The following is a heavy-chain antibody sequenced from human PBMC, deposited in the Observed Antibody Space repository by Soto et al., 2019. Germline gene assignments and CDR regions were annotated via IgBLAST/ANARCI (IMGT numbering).Heavy chain of an antibody. CDR1: GDIFNNHA. D-gene: IGHD6-13*01. Sequence: QVQLVQSGAEVKEPGSSVKVSCKASGDIFNNHAFNWVRQAPGQGLEWMGRISPLFSTTNYAQKFQGRVTIEADVLTTILYVEVNNWESDDNLMYYCAASSPIAAAGYFKFWGQGPRAPV. CDR2: ISPLFSTT. J-gene: IGHJ4*02. CDR3: AASSPIAAAGYFKF. V-gene: IGHV1-69*01.